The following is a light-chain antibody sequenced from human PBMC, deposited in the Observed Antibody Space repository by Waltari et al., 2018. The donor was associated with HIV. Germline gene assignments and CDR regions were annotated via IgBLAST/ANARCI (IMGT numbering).Light chain of an antibody. CDR1: SGNIASSY. J-gene: IGLJ1*01. CDR3: QSHDNKIFYV. CDR2: ANN. V-gene: IGLV6-57*01. Sequence: NFILTQPHSVSESPGKTVTISCTRSSGNIASSYVQWYQQRPGSSPTTVIYANNQRPSGVPDRFSGSIDSSSNSASLTISRLRTEDEADYYCQSHDNKIFYVFGGGTYVTVL.